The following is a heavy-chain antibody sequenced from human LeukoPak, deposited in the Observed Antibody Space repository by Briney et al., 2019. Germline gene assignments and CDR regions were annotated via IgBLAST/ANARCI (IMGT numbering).Heavy chain of an antibody. D-gene: IGHD5-18*01. CDR3: AKERDTAMVTIDY. J-gene: IGHJ4*02. Sequence: HPGGSLRLSCAASGFSFSTYAMSWVRQAPGKGLEWVAFIRYDGSNKYYADSVKGRFTISRDNSKNTLYLQMNSLRAEDTAVYYCAKERDTAMVTIDYWGQGTLVTVSS. V-gene: IGHV3-30*02. CDR2: IRYDGSNK. CDR1: GFSFSTYA.